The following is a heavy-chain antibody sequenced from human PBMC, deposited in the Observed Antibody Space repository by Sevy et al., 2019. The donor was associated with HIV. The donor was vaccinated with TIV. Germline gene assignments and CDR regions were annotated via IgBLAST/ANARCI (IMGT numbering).Heavy chain of an antibody. CDR3: ARKLALGSFDY. Sequence: GGSLRLSCAASGFTFSDYYMSWIRQAPGKGLEWVSYISSSSSYTNYADSVKGRFTISRDNAKNSLYLQMNSLRAEDTAVYYCARKLALGSFDYWGQGTLVTVSS. J-gene: IGHJ4*02. V-gene: IGHV3-11*06. CDR1: GFTFSDYY. CDR2: ISSSSSYT. D-gene: IGHD6-13*01.